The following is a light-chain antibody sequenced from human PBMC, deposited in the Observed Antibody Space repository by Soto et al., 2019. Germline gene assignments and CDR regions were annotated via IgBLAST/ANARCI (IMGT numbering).Light chain of an antibody. J-gene: IGKJ4*01. CDR3: QQRSDSPPLT. CDR2: DAY. V-gene: IGKV3-11*01. CDR1: QSVFGY. Sequence: EVVLTQSPATLSLSPGERATLSCRASQSVFGYLAWYQHKPGQAPRLLIYDAYKRATGFPARFSGSGSETDFTLIISSLEPEDFAVYYCQQRSDSPPLTFGGGTKVEIK.